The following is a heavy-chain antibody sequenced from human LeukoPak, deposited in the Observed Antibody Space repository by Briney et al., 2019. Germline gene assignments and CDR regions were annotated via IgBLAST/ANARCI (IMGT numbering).Heavy chain of an antibody. D-gene: IGHD3-22*01. CDR1: GGSISSYY. Sequence: PSETLSLTCTVSGGSISSYYWSWLRQPAGKGLEWIGRIYTSGSTNYNPSLKSRVTMSVDTSKNQFSLKLSSVTAADTAVYYCARDEGVIVVAIDAFDIWGQGTMVTVSS. V-gene: IGHV4-4*07. CDR2: IYTSGST. CDR3: ARDEGVIVVAIDAFDI. J-gene: IGHJ3*02.